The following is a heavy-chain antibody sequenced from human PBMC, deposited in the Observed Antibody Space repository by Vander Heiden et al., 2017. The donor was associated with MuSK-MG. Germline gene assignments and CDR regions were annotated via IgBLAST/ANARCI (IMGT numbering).Heavy chain of an antibody. CDR2: ISGSGGNT. V-gene: IGHV3-23*01. D-gene: IGHD1-26*01. Sequence: EVQLLESGGGLVQPAGSLRLSCAASGFTFSSYAMSWVRQAPGKGLWWVAAISGSGGNTYYADAVKGQFTISRDNSKNTLYLQMNSLRAEDTAVYYCARPIVGATYDAFDIWGQGTMVTVSS. CDR3: ARPIVGATYDAFDI. CDR1: GFTFSSYA. J-gene: IGHJ3*02.